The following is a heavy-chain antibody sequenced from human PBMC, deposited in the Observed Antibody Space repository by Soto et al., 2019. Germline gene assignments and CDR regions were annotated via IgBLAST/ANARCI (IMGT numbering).Heavy chain of an antibody. V-gene: IGHV3-15*07. D-gene: IGHD3-9*01. CDR1: GFTFSNAW. CDR2: IKSKTDGGTT. CDR3: TTAYDILTGYLLPWYYYYYGMDV. J-gene: IGHJ6*02. Sequence: PGGSLRLSCAASGFTFSNAWMNWVRQAPGKGLEWVGRIKSKTDGGTTDYAAPVKGRFTISRDDSKNTLYLQMNSLKTEDTAVYYCTTAYDILTGYLLPWYYYYYGMDVWGQGTTVTVSS.